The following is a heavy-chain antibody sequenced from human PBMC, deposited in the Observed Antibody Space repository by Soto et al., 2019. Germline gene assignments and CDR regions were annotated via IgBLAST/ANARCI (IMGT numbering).Heavy chain of an antibody. V-gene: IGHV1-8*01. Sequence: ASVKVSCKASGYTFTSYDINWVRQATGQGLEWMGWMNPNSGNTGYAQKFQGRVTMTRNTSISTAYMELSSLRSEDTAVYYCASLKSDAYGDLTHDWYFDLWGRGTLVTVSS. CDR2: MNPNSGNT. CDR1: GYTFTSYD. CDR3: ASLKSDAYGDLTHDWYFDL. D-gene: IGHD4-17*01. J-gene: IGHJ2*01.